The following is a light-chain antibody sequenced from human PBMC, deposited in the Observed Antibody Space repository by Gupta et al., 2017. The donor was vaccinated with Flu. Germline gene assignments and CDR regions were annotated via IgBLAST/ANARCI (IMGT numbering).Light chain of an antibody. CDR3: QQYNNWPRT. CDR2: GAS. J-gene: IGKJ1*01. Sequence: ETVMTQSPATLSLSLGETATLSRTASQGVSSNSAWYQQKPGQAPRLLIYGASTRATGIPARFSGSGSGTEFTLTISSLQSEDFAVYYCQQYNNWPRTFGQGTKVEIK. V-gene: IGKV3-15*01. CDR1: QGVSSN.